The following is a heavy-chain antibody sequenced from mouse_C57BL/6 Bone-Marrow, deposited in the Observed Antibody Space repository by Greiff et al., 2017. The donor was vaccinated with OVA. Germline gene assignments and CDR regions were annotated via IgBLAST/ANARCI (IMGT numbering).Heavy chain of an antibody. V-gene: IGHV1-64*01. J-gene: IGHJ1*03. CDR1: GYTFTSYW. D-gene: IGHD1-1*01. Sequence: VQLQQPGAELVKPGASVKLSCKASGYTFTSYWMHWVKQRPGQGLEWIGMIHPNSGSTNYNEKFKSKATLTVDKSSSTAYMQLSSLTSEDSAVYYCARSRHYYGSSYWYFDVWGTGTTVTVSS. CDR2: IHPNSGST. CDR3: ARSRHYYGSSYWYFDV.